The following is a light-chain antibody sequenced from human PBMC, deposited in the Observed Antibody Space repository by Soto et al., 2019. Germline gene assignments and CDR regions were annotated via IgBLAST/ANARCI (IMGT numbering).Light chain of an antibody. CDR2: GAS. J-gene: IGKJ1*01. Sequence: EIVMTQSPATLSVSPGERATLSCRASQSVSSYLAWYRQKPGQAPRLFIYGASTRATGIPARFSGSGSGTVFTLTISSLQSEDFAVYYCQQYYNWPPWTFGQGTKVEI. CDR3: QQYYNWPPWT. CDR1: QSVSSY. V-gene: IGKV3-15*01.